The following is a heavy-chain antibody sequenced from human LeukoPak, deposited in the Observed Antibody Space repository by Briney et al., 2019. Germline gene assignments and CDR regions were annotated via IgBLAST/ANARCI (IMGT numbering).Heavy chain of an antibody. CDR2: IYWDDDK. J-gene: IGHJ4*02. V-gene: IGHV2-5*02. CDR3: VNRRGRFGPYYFDY. CDR1: RFSLSTSGMG. D-gene: IGHD3-10*01. Sequence: SGPTLVKPTQTLTLTCTFSRFSLSTSGMGVGWIRQPPGKALEWLALIYWDDDKRYSPSLKTRLTITKDTSKNQVVLTMTNMDPVDTATYYCVNRRGRFGPYYFDYWGQGTLVTVSS.